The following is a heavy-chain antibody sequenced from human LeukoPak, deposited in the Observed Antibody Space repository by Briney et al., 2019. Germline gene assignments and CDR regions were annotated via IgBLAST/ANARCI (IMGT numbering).Heavy chain of an antibody. CDR2: LIGSSGST. CDR3: AKGAYDYIEIGYFDS. CDR1: GFTVSNNF. J-gene: IGHJ4*02. Sequence: PGGSLRLSCAASGFTVSNNFMSWVRQAPGKGLEWVSVLIGSSGSTDYADSVKGRFTISRDNSKNTLFLQMNSLRAEDTAIYYCAKGAYDYIEIGYFDSWGQGTLVTVSS. V-gene: IGHV3-23*01. D-gene: IGHD5-12*01.